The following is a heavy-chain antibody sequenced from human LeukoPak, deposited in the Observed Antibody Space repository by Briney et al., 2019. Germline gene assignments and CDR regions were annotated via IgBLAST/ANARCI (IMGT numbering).Heavy chain of an antibody. V-gene: IGHV4-59*01. CDR3: ARDYYDSRGEAFDI. J-gene: IGHJ3*02. D-gene: IGHD3-22*01. Sequence: SETLSLRCTVSGDFMSTSYWSWVRQPPGEGLEWIGYIYYSGTTSYNPSLKSRVTISVDTSKNQFSLKLSSVTAADTAVYYCARDYYDSRGEAFDIWGLGTMVTVSS. CDR2: IYYSGTT. CDR1: GDFMSTSY.